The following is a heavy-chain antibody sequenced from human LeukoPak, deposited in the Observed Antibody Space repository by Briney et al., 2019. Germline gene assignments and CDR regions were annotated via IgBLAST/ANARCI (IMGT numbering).Heavy chain of an antibody. Sequence: GASVKVSCKASGGTFSSYAISWVRQAPGQGLEWMGGIIPIFGTANYAQKFQGRVTMTRNTSISTAYMELSSLRSEDTAVYYCARGRLVRGVIMVYWGQGTLVTVSS. V-gene: IGHV1-69*05. CDR3: ARGRLVRGVIMVY. CDR1: GGTFSSYA. D-gene: IGHD3-10*01. CDR2: IIPIFGTA. J-gene: IGHJ4*02.